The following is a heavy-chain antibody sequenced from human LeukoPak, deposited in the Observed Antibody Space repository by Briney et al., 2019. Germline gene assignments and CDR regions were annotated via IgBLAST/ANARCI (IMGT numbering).Heavy chain of an antibody. Sequence: GRSLRLSCAASGFTFSIYGMHWVRQAPGKGLEWVAAIIYDGSNKYYADSVKGRFTISRDNSKNTLDLQMSSLRAEDTAVYYCAKDPSYTAAGIDYWGQGTLVTVSS. V-gene: IGHV3-30*18. J-gene: IGHJ4*02. CDR3: AKDPSYTAAGIDY. D-gene: IGHD6-13*01. CDR1: GFTFSIYG. CDR2: IIYDGSNK.